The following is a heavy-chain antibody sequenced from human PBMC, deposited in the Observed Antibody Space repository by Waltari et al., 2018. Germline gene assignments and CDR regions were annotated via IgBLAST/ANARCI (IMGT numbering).Heavy chain of an antibody. V-gene: IGHV3-21*01. CDR3: ARGYGDYTGWFDP. Sequence: EVQLVESGGGLVKPGGSLRLSCAASGFTFSSDSRNWVSQAPGKGLEWVSSISSSSSSIYYADSVKGRFTISRDNAKNSLYLQMNSLRAEDTAVYYCARGYGDYTGWFDPWGQGTLVTVSS. CDR1: GFTFSSDS. CDR2: ISSSSSSI. D-gene: IGHD4-17*01. J-gene: IGHJ5*02.